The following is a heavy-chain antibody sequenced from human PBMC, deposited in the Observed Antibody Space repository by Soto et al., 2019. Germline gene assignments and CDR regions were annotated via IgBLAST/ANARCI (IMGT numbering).Heavy chain of an antibody. CDR1: GGTFSSYA. V-gene: IGHV1-69*13. CDR3: ARDSRNGSGSYYNPRYGMDV. CDR2: IIPIFGTA. Sequence: ASVKVSCKASGGTFSSYAISWVRQAPGQGLEWMGGIIPIFGTANYAQKFQGRVTITADETTSTAYMELSSLRSEDTAVYYCARDSRNGSGSYYNPRYGMDVWGQGTTVTVSS. D-gene: IGHD3-10*01. J-gene: IGHJ6*02.